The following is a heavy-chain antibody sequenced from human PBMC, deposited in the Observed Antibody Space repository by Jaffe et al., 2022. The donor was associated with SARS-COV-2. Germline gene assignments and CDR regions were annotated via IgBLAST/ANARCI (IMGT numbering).Heavy chain of an antibody. CDR2: IYHSGST. D-gene: IGHD6-13*01. CDR1: GGSISSSNW. CDR3: ARAEGGIAAAGSLSVSQGAEQFDP. J-gene: IGHJ5*02. V-gene: IGHV4-4*02. Sequence: QVQLQESGPGLVKPSGTLSLTCAVSGGSISSSNWWSWVRQPPGKGLEWIGEIYHSGSTNYNPSLKSRVTISVDKSKNQFSLKLSSVTAADTAVYYCARAEGGIAAAGSLSVSQGAEQFDPWGQGTLVTVSS.